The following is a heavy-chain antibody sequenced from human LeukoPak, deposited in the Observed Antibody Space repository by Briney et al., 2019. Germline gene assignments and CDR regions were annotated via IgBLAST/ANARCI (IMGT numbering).Heavy chain of an antibody. J-gene: IGHJ5*02. CDR2: IYYSGST. D-gene: IGHD6-13*01. CDR3: ARDKREGYSSSWYDWFDP. CDR1: GGSISSCY. Sequence: PSETLSLTCTVSGGSISSCYWSWIRQPPGKGLEWIGYIYYSGSTNYNPSLKSRVTISVDTSKNQFSLKLSSVTAADTAVYYCARDKREGYSSSWYDWFDPWGQGTLVTVSS. V-gene: IGHV4-59*01.